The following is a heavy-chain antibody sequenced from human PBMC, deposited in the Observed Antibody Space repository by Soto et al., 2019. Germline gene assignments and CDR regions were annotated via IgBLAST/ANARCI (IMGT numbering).Heavy chain of an antibody. J-gene: IGHJ6*02. CDR3: ARDLEDIVVVPAASGMDV. D-gene: IGHD2-2*01. CDR1: GFTFSCYG. V-gene: IGHV3-33*01. Sequence: GGSLRLSCAASGFTFSCYGMHWVRQAPGKGLGWVAVIWYDGSNKYYADSVKGRFTISRDNSKNTLYLQMNSLRAEDAAVYYCARDLEDIVVVPAASGMDVWGQGTTVTVSS. CDR2: IWYDGSNK.